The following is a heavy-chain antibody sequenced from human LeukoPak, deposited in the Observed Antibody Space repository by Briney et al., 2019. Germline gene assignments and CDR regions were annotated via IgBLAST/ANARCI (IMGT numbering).Heavy chain of an antibody. CDR3: AKQSRVQVVPAAPSDY. V-gene: IGHV3-23*01. J-gene: IGHJ4*02. CDR1: GFTFSSYA. D-gene: IGHD2-2*01. Sequence: QSGGSLRLSCAASGFTFSSYAMSWVRQAPGKGLEWVSAISGSGGSTYYADSVKGRSTISRNNSKNTLYLKMNSLRAEDTAVYYCAKQSRVQVVPAAPSDYWGQGTLVTVSS. CDR2: ISGSGGST.